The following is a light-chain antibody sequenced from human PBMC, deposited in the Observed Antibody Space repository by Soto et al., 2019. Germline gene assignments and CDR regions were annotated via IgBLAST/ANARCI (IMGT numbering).Light chain of an antibody. CDR1: QSVSSNY. V-gene: IGKV3-20*01. Sequence: EIVLTQSPGTLSLSPGERATLSCRASQSVSSNYLAWYRRKPGQAPRLLIYGASNRATDIPGRFSGSGSGTDFTHTITRLEPEDFAVYYCQQYGSSPQTFGPGTRVEIK. J-gene: IGKJ1*01. CDR3: QQYGSSPQT. CDR2: GAS.